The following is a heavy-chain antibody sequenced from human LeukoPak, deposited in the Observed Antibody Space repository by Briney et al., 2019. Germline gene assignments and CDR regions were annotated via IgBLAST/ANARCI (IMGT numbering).Heavy chain of an antibody. CDR2: IRYDGSNK. V-gene: IGHV3-30*02. CDR1: GFTFSSYG. CDR3: AKDRGDYYDSSGYYFDY. D-gene: IGHD3-22*01. J-gene: IGHJ4*02. Sequence: PGGSLRLSCAASGFTFSSYGMHWVRQAPGKGLEWVAFIRYDGSNKYYADSVKGRFTISRDNSKNTLYLQMNSLRAEDTAVYYCAKDRGDYYDSSGYYFDYWGQGTLVTVSS.